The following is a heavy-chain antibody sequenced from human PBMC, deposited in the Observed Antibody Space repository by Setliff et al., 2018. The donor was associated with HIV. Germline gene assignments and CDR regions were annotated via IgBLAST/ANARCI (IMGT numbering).Heavy chain of an antibody. CDR1: GFTFDDYA. D-gene: IGHD3-22*01. CDR3: ASPNGYDSRGYYSEYFHY. CDR2: ITWDGGST. V-gene: IGHV3-43D*04. J-gene: IGHJ1*01. Sequence: PGGSLRLSCAASGFTFDDYAMHWVRQAPGKGLEWVSLITWDGGSTYYADSVKGRFTVSRDNSKNSLYLQMNSLRAEDTAVYYCASPNGYDSRGYYSEYFHYWGQGTLVTVSS.